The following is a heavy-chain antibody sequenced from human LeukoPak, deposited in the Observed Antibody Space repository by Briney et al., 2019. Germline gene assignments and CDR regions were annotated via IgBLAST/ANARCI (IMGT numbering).Heavy chain of an antibody. D-gene: IGHD6-19*01. J-gene: IGHJ6*03. CDR2: IIPIFGTA. CDR3: ARDMEGSGWYRGTYYYYYMDV. Sequence: KPGGSLRLSCAASGFTFSSYAISWVRQAPGQGLEWMGGIIPIFGTANYAQKFQGRVTITADKSTSTAYMELSSLRSEDTAVYYCARDMEGSGWYRGTYYYYYMDVWGKGTTVTVSS. V-gene: IGHV1-69*06. CDR1: GFTFSSYA.